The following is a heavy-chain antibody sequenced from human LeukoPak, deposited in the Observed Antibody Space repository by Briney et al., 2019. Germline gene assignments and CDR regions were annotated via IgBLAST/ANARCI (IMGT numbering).Heavy chain of an antibody. CDR3: ARGRQWAYY. CDR2: ISSSSSTI. D-gene: IGHD6-19*01. Sequence: PGGSLRLSCAASGFIFSTYSMNWVRQAPGKGLEWVSYISSSSSTIYYADSVKGRFTISRDNAKNSLYLQMNSLRAEDTAVYYCARGRQWAYYWGQGTLVTVSS. CDR1: GFIFSTYS. J-gene: IGHJ4*02. V-gene: IGHV3-48*04.